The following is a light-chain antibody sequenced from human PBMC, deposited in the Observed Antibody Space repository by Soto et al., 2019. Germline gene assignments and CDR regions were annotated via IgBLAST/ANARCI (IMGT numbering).Light chain of an antibody. CDR1: QSIRTW. J-gene: IGKJ4*01. CDR3: QEYNGNSGLT. CDR2: SAS. Sequence: DIQMTQSPSTLSASVGDRVTITCRASQSIRTWLAWYQQKPGKAPELLIYSASGLESGVTSRFSSSGFCTEFTLTISSLQPDDFATYYCQEYNGNSGLTFGGGTKVEIK. V-gene: IGKV1-5*03.